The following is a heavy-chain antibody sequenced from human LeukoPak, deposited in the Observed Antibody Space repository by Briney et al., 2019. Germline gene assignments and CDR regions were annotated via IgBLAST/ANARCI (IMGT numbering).Heavy chain of an antibody. CDR1: GFSFCGYG. Sequence: GGSLRLSCAASGFSFCGYGMNWVRQGPGKGLEWVSGINWNGGSKGYADSVKGRFTISRDNAKNSLYLQMNSLRAEDTALYYCARDAAVTTGGDAWGKGTTVTLSS. CDR2: INWNGGSK. CDR3: ARDAAVTTGGDA. V-gene: IGHV3-20*04. D-gene: IGHD4-17*01. J-gene: IGHJ6*04.